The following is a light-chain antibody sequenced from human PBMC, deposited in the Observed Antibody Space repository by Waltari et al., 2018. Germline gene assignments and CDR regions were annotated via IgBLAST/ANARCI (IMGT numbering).Light chain of an antibody. CDR3: QQFKSFLIT. J-gene: IGKJ5*01. CDR2: DAS. CDR1: QGISSY. Sequence: AIRMTQSPSSLSASTGDRVTITCRASQGISSYLAWYQQKPGRAPKLLISDASTLETGVPSRFSGSGSGTDFTLSISSLQPEDFATYYCQQFKSFLITFGQGTRLEIK. V-gene: IGKV1-8*01.